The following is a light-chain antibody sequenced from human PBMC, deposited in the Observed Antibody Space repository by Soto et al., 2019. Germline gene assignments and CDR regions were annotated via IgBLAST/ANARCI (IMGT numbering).Light chain of an antibody. CDR1: QSVSSSD. V-gene: IGKV3-20*01. CDR2: GAS. CDR3: QQYGGSPLYT. Sequence: EIVLTQSPGTLSLSPGDRATLSCRASQSVSSSDLAWYQQKPGQAPRLLIYGASTSATGIPDRFSVSGSGTDFTLTISRLEPEDFAVYYCQQYGGSPLYTFGQGTKLEIK. J-gene: IGKJ2*01.